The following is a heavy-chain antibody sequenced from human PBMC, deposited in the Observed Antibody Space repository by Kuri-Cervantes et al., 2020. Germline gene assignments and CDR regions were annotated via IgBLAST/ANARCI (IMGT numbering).Heavy chain of an antibody. Sequence: GESLKISCAASGFTFSSYDMSWVRQAPGKGLEWISGISGSGGTTYYVDSVKGRFTISRDNSKNTLYLQMNNLRAEDTAMFYCAKDFSGSGRGWFDPWGQGTLVTVSS. D-gene: IGHD3-10*01. V-gene: IGHV3-23*01. CDR1: GFTFSSYD. CDR3: AKDFSGSGRGWFDP. J-gene: IGHJ5*02. CDR2: ISGSGGTT.